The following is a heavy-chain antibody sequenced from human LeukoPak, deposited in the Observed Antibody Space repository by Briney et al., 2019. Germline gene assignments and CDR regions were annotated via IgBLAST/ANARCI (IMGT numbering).Heavy chain of an antibody. V-gene: IGHV3-74*01. D-gene: IGHD4-11*01. CDR1: GFTFSSYW. J-gene: IGHJ6*02. Sequence: GGSLRLSCAASGFTFSSYWMHWVRQAPGKGLVWVSRINSDRSSTSYADSVKGRFTISRDNAKNTVYLQMNSLRAEDTAVYYCARDGYSNYYYGMDVWGQGTTVTVSS. CDR3: ARDGYSNYYYGMDV. CDR2: INSDRSST.